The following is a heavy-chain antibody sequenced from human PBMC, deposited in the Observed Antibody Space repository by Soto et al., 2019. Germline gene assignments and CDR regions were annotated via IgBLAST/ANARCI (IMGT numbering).Heavy chain of an antibody. CDR3: AKDRGSSWYEIDY. CDR2: ISGSGGST. Sequence: EVQLLESGGGLVQPGGSLRLSCAASGFTFSNYAVTWVRQAPGKGLEWVSTISGSGGSTYYADSVKGRFTISRDNSKNPLYLQMNGLRAEDTAVYYCAKDRGSSWYEIDYWGQGTLVTVSS. CDR1: GFTFSNYA. D-gene: IGHD6-13*01. J-gene: IGHJ4*02. V-gene: IGHV3-23*01.